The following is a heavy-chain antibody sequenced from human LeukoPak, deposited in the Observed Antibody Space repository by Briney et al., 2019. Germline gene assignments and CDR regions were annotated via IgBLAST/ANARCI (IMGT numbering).Heavy chain of an antibody. Sequence: GSSLRLLCGPSGFTYRIYRMLCVRHATDKGLVGVADKWYDGSNRYYADSVKGRFTISRDNSKNTLYLQMNSLSAEDTAVYYCARDMRATFNWGSHFDYWGQGNLVTVSS. CDR3: ARDMRATFNWGSHFDY. V-gene: IGHV3-33*01. CDR1: GFTYRIYR. D-gene: IGHD7-27*01. CDR2: KWYDGSNR. J-gene: IGHJ4*02.